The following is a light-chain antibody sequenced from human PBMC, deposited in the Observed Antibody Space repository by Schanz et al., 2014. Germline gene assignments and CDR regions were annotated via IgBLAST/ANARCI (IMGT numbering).Light chain of an antibody. CDR2: DVS. V-gene: IGLV2-14*01. J-gene: IGLJ2*01. Sequence: QSALTQPASVSGSPGQSITISCTGTSSDVGGYNYVSWYQQHPGKAPKLMIYDVSKRPSGVPDRFSGSKSGNTASLTVSGLQAEDEADYYCSSYTSSSTLNMVFGGGTKLTVL. CDR1: SSDVGGYNY. CDR3: SSYTSSSTLNMV.